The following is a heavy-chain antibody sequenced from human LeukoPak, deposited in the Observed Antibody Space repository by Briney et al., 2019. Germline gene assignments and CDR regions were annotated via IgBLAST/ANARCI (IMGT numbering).Heavy chain of an antibody. D-gene: IGHD6-13*01. CDR3: AREGPAAGHDY. CDR2: IYSGGST. Sequence: PGGSLRLSCAASGFTFSSYAMSWVRQAPGKGLEWVSVIYSGGSTNYADSVKGRFTISRHNSKNTLYLQMNSLRAEDTAVYYCAREGPAAGHDYWGQGTLVTVSS. J-gene: IGHJ4*02. V-gene: IGHV3-53*04. CDR1: GFTFSSYA.